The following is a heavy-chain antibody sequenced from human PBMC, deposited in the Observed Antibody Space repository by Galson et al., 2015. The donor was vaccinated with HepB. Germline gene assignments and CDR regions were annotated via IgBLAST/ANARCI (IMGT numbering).Heavy chain of an antibody. CDR1: GSIPSSHS. CDR2: MSSSTNYI. Sequence: TLRFSCPASGSIPSSHSLNWVRQSPWNRLAWVPSMSSSTNYIYYSHSVPGRFTVSIDNAKNSLFLQMNSLRAEDTAVYYCATNTPAAVMRASGMDVWGQGTAVTVSS. V-gene: IGHV3-21*01. D-gene: IGHD2-2*01. J-gene: IGHJ6*02. CDR3: ATNTPAAVMRASGMDV.